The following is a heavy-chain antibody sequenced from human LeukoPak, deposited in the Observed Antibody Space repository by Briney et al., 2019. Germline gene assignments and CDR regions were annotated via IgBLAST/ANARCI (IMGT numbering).Heavy chain of an antibody. Sequence: SETLSLTCAVYGGSFSGYYWSWIRQSPGKGLEWIGEINHSGSTNYNSSLKSRVTMSVDTSKNQFSLKLRSVTAPDTAVYYCARRRQYDSSLFWNFDLWGRGTLVTISS. CDR3: ARRRQYDSSLFWNFDL. J-gene: IGHJ2*01. CDR1: GGSFSGYY. CDR2: INHSGST. V-gene: IGHV4-34*01. D-gene: IGHD6-6*01.